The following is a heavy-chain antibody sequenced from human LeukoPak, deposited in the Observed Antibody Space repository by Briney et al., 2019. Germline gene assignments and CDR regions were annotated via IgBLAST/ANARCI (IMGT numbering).Heavy chain of an antibody. D-gene: IGHD3-9*01. J-gene: IGHJ4*02. CDR1: RFTLTNYC. CDR3: ARGGRYFDWLLDY. CDR2: IHSDGSIT. V-gene: IGHV3-74*01. Sequence: GGSLRLSCAASRFTLTNYCMHWVRQAPGKGLVWVSRIHSDGSITNYADSVKGRFTISRDNAKNSLYLQMNSLRAEDTAVYYCARGGRYFDWLLDYWGQGTLVTVSS.